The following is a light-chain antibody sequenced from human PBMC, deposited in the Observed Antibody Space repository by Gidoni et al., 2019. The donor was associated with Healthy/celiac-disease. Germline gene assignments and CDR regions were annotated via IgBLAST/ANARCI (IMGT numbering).Light chain of an antibody. J-gene: IGLJ2*01. CDR1: SRDVGGYNY. CDR2: DVS. CDR3: CSYAGSYVV. Sequence: QSALTQPRSVSGSPGQSVTISCNGTSRDVGGYNYVSWYQQHPGKAPKLMLYDVSKRPSGVPDRFSGSKSGNTASLTISGLQAEDEADYYCCSYAGSYVVFGGGTKLTVL. V-gene: IGLV2-11*01.